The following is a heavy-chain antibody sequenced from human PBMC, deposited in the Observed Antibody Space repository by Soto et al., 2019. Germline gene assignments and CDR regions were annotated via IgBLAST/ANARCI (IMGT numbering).Heavy chain of an antibody. D-gene: IGHD6-13*01. CDR1: GGTFSSYT. J-gene: IGHJ4*02. CDR2: IIPILGIA. V-gene: IGHV1-69*02. Sequence: QVQLVQSGAEVKKPGSSVKVSCKASGGTFSSYTISWVRQAPGQGLEWMGRIIPILGIANYAQKFQGRVTITADKSTSTAYMGLSSLRSEDTAVYYCAAPAYSGYSSSWGIIDYWGQGTLVTVSS. CDR3: AAPAYSGYSSSWGIIDY.